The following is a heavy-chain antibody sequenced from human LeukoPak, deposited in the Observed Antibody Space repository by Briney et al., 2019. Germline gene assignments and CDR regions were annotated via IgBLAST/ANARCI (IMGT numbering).Heavy chain of an antibody. Sequence: ASVKVSCKASGYTFTSYGISWVRQAPGQGLEWMGWISAYNGNTIYAQKLKDRVTMTTDTSTSTDYMELRSLRSDDTAVYYCARPAGYSSGWSDFDYWGQGTLVTVSS. CDR1: GYTFTSYG. D-gene: IGHD6-19*01. CDR2: ISAYNGNT. V-gene: IGHV1-18*01. J-gene: IGHJ4*02. CDR3: ARPAGYSSGWSDFDY.